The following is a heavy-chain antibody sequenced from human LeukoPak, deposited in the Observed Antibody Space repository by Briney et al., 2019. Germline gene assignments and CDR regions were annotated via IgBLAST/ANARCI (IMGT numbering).Heavy chain of an antibody. CDR3: ARHEYSGSYYGLSWFDP. D-gene: IGHD1-26*01. CDR2: IYYSGST. Sequence: SETLSLTCTVSGGSISSSGYYWGWIRQPPGKGLEWIASIYYSGSTYYNPSLKSRVTISVGTPKNQLSLKLSSLTAADTAVYYCARHEYSGSYYGLSWFDPWGQGTLVTVSS. V-gene: IGHV4-39*01. J-gene: IGHJ5*02. CDR1: GGSISSSGYY.